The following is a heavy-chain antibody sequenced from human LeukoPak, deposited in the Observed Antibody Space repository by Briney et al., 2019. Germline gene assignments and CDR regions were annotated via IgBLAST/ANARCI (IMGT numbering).Heavy chain of an antibody. D-gene: IGHD4-17*01. CDR3: ARDHPTVTDAFDI. CDR1: GFTFSSYG. V-gene: IGHV3-30*03. CDR2: ISKDGSNQ. J-gene: IGHJ3*02. Sequence: PGRSLRLSCAASGFTFSSYGTHWVRQAPGKGLEWVAVISKDGSNQYYADSVKGRFTISRDNSKNTLYLQMSSLRGDDTALYYCARDHPTVTDAFDIWGQGTMVTVFS.